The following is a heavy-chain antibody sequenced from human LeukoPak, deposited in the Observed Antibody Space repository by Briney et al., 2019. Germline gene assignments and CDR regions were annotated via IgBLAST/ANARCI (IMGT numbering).Heavy chain of an antibody. J-gene: IGHJ3*02. CDR3: ARDLVSGAYTFDI. CDR1: GSTFSTFI. CDR2: MSSSGATI. Sequence: GGSLRLSSAASGSTFSTFITYDFNWVRQAPGKGLEWVSYMSSSGATIYYADSVKGRFTVSRDNAKNSLYLQMNSLRAEDTAIYYCARDLVSGAYTFDIWGQGTMVTVSS. V-gene: IGHV3-48*03. D-gene: IGHD3-16*01.